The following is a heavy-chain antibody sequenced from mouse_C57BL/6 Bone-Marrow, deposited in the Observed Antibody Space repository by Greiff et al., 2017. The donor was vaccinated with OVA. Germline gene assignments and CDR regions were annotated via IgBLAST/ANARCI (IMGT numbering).Heavy chain of an antibody. J-gene: IGHJ2*01. D-gene: IGHD4-1*01. CDR2: IYPGDGDT. V-gene: IGHV1-80*01. Sequence: QVQLQQSGAELVKPGASVTISCKASGYAFSSYWMNWVKQRPGKGLEWLGQIYPGDGDTNYNGKFTGKATLTADKSSSTAYMQLSSLTSEDAAVYFCARRKLGGGYLDYWGQGTTLTVSS. CDR1: GYAFSSYW. CDR3: ARRKLGGGYLDY.